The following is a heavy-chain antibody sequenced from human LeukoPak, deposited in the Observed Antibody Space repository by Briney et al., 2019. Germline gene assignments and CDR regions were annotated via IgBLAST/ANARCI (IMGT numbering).Heavy chain of an antibody. CDR1: GFIFSEYG. Sequence: GGSLRLSCAASGFIFSEYGMHWVRQAPGKGLEWVAFIRDDGSNKLSADSVKGRFTSSRDNSKNTVSLQMNGLRSEDTAIYYCAKDWGARGCCGDYFDYWGQGSLVTVSS. D-gene: IGHD6-19*01. V-gene: IGHV3-30*02. CDR2: IRDDGSNK. J-gene: IGHJ4*02. CDR3: AKDWGARGCCGDYFDY.